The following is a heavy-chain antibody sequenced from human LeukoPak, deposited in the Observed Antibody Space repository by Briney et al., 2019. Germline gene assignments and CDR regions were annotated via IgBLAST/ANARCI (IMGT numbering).Heavy chain of an antibody. Sequence: ASVKVSCKASGYTFTDYYLHWVRQAPGHGLDWMGWIKPDGGDTNYAQRLQGRVTMTRDTSISTAYMELTNLSSDDTAVYYCARGITIYGVMIIYFDSWGQGTLVTVSS. CDR1: GYTFTDYY. CDR3: ARGITIYGVMIIYFDS. V-gene: IGHV1-2*02. D-gene: IGHD3-3*01. CDR2: IKPDGGDT. J-gene: IGHJ4*02.